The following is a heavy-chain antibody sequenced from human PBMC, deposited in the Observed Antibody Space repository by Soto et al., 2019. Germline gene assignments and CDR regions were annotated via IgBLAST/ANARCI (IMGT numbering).Heavy chain of an antibody. CDR3: ARQMAVVVPAALADAFDS. CDR1: GYSFTSYW. Sequence: GESLKISCKGSGYSFTSYWIGWVRQMPGKGLEWMGIIYPGDSDTRYSPSFQGQVTISADKSISTAYLQWSSLKASDTAMYYCARQMAVVVPAALADAFDSWGQGTMVTV. D-gene: IGHD2-2*01. CDR2: IYPGDSDT. V-gene: IGHV5-51*01. J-gene: IGHJ3*02.